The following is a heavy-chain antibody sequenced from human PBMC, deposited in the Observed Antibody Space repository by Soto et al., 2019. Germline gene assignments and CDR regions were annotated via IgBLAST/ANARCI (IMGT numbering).Heavy chain of an antibody. J-gene: IGHJ4*02. Sequence: GESLKLSCKASGYSFKSYWIGWVRQMPGKGLEWMGIVHPGNSDIRYSPSFQGQVTVSVDRSISTAYLQWSSLKASDTAMYYCAALTGATFHWGQGTLVTVSS. V-gene: IGHV5-51*01. CDR2: VHPGNSDI. CDR1: GYSFKSYW. D-gene: IGHD1-20*01. CDR3: AALTGATFH.